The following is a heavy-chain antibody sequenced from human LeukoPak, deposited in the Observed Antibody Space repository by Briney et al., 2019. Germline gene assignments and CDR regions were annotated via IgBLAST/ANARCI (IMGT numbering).Heavy chain of an antibody. V-gene: IGHV4-39*02. CDR2: IYYSGST. Sequence: SETLSLTCTVSGGSISSSSYYWGWIRQPPGKGLEWIGSIYYSGSTYYNPSLKSRVAISVDTSKNQFSLKLSSVTAADTAVYYCARDGYQGNYWGQGTLVTVSS. D-gene: IGHD5-12*01. CDR1: GGSISSSSYY. CDR3: ARDGYQGNY. J-gene: IGHJ4*02.